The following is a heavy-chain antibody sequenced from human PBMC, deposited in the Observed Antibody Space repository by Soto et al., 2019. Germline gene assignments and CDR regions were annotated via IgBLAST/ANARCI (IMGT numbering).Heavy chain of an antibody. CDR1: GFTFSSYW. J-gene: IGHJ6*02. CDR3: ASLITGTTLRYYYGMDV. D-gene: IGHD1-7*01. Sequence: GGSLRLSCAASGFTFSSYWMHWVRQAPGKGLVWVSRINSDGSSTRYADSVKGRFTIPRDNAKNTLYLQMNSLRAEDTAVYYCASLITGTTLRYYYGMDVWGQGTTVTVSS. V-gene: IGHV3-74*01. CDR2: INSDGSST.